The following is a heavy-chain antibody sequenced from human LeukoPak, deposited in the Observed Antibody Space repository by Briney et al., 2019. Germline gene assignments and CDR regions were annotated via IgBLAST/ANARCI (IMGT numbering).Heavy chain of an antibody. Sequence: QTGGSLSLTCSASGFTVSSNDMSWVRQAPGKGLEWVSGISGGADTTYYADSVKGRFSISRDNSKNTQYLQMNSLRAEDTAVYYCAKKDRNGWYPSFYYWGRGPLVSVSS. CDR2: ISGGADTT. J-gene: IGHJ4*02. CDR3: AKKDRNGWYPSFYY. D-gene: IGHD6-19*01. CDR1: GFTVSSND. V-gene: IGHV3-23*01.